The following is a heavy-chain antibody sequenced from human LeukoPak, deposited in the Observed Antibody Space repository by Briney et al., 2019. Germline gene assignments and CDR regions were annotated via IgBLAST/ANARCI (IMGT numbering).Heavy chain of an antibody. CDR1: GFTFSSYW. Sequence: GGSLRLSCAASGFTFSSYWMSWVRQAPGKGLEWVANIKEDGSEKYYVDSVKGRFTISRDNAKNSLYLQMNGLRAEDTAVFYCARLLETYDYVWGSYGFDSWGQGTLATVSS. D-gene: IGHD3-16*01. J-gene: IGHJ4*02. CDR3: ARLLETYDYVWGSYGFDS. CDR2: IKEDGSEK. V-gene: IGHV3-7*01.